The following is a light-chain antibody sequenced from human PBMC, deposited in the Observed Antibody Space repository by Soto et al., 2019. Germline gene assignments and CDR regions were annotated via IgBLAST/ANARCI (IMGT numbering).Light chain of an antibody. CDR1: QSVATN. V-gene: IGKV3-15*01. CDR2: GAS. CDR3: QQYNNWPWT. Sequence: EIVMTQSPATLSVSPGERATLSCRASQSVATNLACYQQKPGQPPRLLIYGASTRVTGIPARFSGSGSGTEFTLTISSLQYVDFAVYSCQQYNNWPWTFGQGTKV. J-gene: IGKJ1*01.